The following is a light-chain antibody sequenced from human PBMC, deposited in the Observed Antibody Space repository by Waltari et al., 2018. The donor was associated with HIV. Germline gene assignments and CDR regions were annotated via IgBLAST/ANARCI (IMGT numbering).Light chain of an antibody. CDR1: TSNVGNYL. V-gene: IGLV1-51*02. J-gene: IGLJ3*02. CDR2: ATH. CDR3: GTWDSSLNRWV. Sequence: QSVLTQPTSVSAAPGQKVTISCSGSTSNVGNYLISWYQQFPEMAPKLLIYATHKRPSGVPVRFSGSKSGTSATLASTGLQTGDEADYYCGTWDSSLNRWVFGGGTKLTVL.